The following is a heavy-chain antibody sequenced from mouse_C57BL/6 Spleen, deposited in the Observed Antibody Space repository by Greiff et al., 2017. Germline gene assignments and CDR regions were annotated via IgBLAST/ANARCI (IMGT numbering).Heavy chain of an antibody. Sequence: VQLQQSGAELVKPGASVKLSCKASGYTFTSYWMQWVKQRPGKGLEWIGEIDPSDSYTNYNQKFKGKATLTVDTASSTAYMQISSLTSEDSAVYYCARCSSYVDYFDYWGQGTTLTVSS. V-gene: IGHV1-50*01. CDR1: GYTFTSYW. J-gene: IGHJ2*01. CDR2: IDPSDSYT. D-gene: IGHD1-1*01. CDR3: ARCSSYVDYFDY.